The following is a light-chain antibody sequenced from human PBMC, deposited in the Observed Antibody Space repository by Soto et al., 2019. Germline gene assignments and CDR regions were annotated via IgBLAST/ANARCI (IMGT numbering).Light chain of an antibody. CDR2: LGS. Sequence: DILMNPSPLSLSVPPGAPASISCRSSQILLDSSGYNYLDWYLQKPGQSPQLLISLGSNRASGVPDRFSGSGSGTDFTLKISRVEAEDVGVYYCMQALQTRTFGQGTKVDI. V-gene: IGKV2-28*01. CDR1: QILLDSSGYNY. CDR3: MQALQTRT. J-gene: IGKJ1*01.